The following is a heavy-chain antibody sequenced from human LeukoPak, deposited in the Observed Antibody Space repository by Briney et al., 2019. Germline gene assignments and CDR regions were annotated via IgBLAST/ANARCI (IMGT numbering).Heavy chain of an antibody. J-gene: IGHJ4*02. CDR2: IYHSGST. CDR1: GGSISSGGYS. CDR3: AREVRGDYSLDY. D-gene: IGHD4-17*01. V-gene: IGHV4-30-2*01. Sequence: TSETLSLTCAVSGGSISSGGYSWSWIRQPPGKSLEWIGYIYHSGSTYYNPSLKSRVTISVDRSKNQFSLKLSSVTAADTAVYYCAREVRGDYSLDYWGQGTLVTVSS.